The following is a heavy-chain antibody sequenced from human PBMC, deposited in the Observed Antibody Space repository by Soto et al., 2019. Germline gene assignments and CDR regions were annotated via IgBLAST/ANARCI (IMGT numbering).Heavy chain of an antibody. CDR1: GGSLNNGNYY. D-gene: IGHD2-8*01. J-gene: IGHJ5*02. CDR2: IYYSGST. CDR3: ARDPGVGLSARWFDP. V-gene: IGHV4-61*01. Sequence: QVHLQESGPGLLKPSETLTLTCTVSGGSLNNGNYYWSWLRQPPGKALEWIGHIYYSGSTSYNTSLMSRVIMSIGMSNSQFSLRLTSVTAADTAVYFCARDPGVGLSARWFDPWGQGALITVAS.